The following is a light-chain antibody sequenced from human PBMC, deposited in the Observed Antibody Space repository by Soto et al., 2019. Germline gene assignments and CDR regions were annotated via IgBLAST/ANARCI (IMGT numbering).Light chain of an antibody. V-gene: IGLV2-14*01. CDR2: EVS. Sequence: QSALTQPTSVSGSPGQSITISCTGASSDVGLYDFVSWYQHHPGKAPKLVIFEVSYRPSGVSSRFSGSKSGNTASLTISGLQAEDEADYYCNSYTRFSTYVFGTGTKLTVL. CDR3: NSYTRFSTYV. J-gene: IGLJ1*01. CDR1: SSDVGLYDF.